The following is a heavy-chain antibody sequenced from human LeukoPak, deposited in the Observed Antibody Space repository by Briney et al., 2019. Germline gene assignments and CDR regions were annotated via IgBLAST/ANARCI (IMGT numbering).Heavy chain of an antibody. J-gene: IGHJ6*03. V-gene: IGHV4-59*01. CDR1: GGSISSYY. CDR2: IYYSGST. D-gene: IGHD3-16*01. Sequence: PSETLSLTCTVSGGSISSYYWSWIRQPPGKGLEWIGYIYYSGSTNYNPSLKSRVTISVDTSKNQFSLKLSSVTAADTAVYYCARGLTYCDYVWGSNIPPGYYYYYMDVWGKGTTVTVSS. CDR3: ARGLTYCDYVWGSNIPPGYYYYYMDV.